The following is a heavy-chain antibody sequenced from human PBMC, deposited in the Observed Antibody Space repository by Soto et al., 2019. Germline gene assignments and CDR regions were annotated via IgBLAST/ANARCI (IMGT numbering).Heavy chain of an antibody. Sequence: GGSLRLSCVASGFTLSSYHMDWVRQAPGKGLEWISYIHASSISNIYYADSVKGRFTISRDNAKSSLYLQMDSLRAEDTAVYYCARDGTTGTANYHYAMDVWGQGTTVTVSS. CDR1: GFTLSSYH. CDR2: IHASSISNI. CDR3: ARDGTTGTANYHYAMDV. V-gene: IGHV3-48*03. D-gene: IGHD4-17*01. J-gene: IGHJ6*02.